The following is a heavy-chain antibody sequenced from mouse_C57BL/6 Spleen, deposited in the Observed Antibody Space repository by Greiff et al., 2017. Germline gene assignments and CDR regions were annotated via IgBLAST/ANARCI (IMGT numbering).Heavy chain of an antibody. D-gene: IGHD3-2*02. V-gene: IGHV14-4*01. Sequence: EVQRVESGAELVRPGASVKLSCTASGFNIKDDYMHWVKQRPEQGLEWIGWIDPENGDTEYASKFQGKATITADTSSNTAYLQLSSLTSEDTAVYYCTRGAQATIFDYWGQGTTLTVSS. CDR3: TRGAQATIFDY. CDR2: IDPENGDT. CDR1: GFNIKDDY. J-gene: IGHJ2*01.